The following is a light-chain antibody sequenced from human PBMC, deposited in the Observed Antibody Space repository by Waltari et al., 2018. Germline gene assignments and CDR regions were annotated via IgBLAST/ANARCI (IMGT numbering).Light chain of an antibody. V-gene: IGKV1-12*01. J-gene: IGKJ1*01. Sequence: DIKMTQSPSSLSASVGETVTITCRASQSLSSWLAWYQQKPGEAPKLLIYKASSLQSGVPSRFRGSGSGTDFTLTISSLQPEDFASYYCLQYNSSPPWTFGQGTKVEIK. CDR2: KAS. CDR3: LQYNSSPPWT. CDR1: QSLSSW.